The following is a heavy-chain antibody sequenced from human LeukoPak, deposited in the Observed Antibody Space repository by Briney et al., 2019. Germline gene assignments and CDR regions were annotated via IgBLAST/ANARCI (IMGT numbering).Heavy chain of an antibody. J-gene: IGHJ5*02. Sequence: GESLKISCKGSGYSFSNSWIGWVRQMPGKGLEWMGIIYPGDSDTRYSPSFQGQVTISADKSISTAYLQWNSLKASDTAMYYCASSHTMVRGVLLFDPWGQGTLVTVSS. D-gene: IGHD3-10*01. CDR1: GYSFSNSW. V-gene: IGHV5-51*01. CDR3: ASSHTMVRGVLLFDP. CDR2: IYPGDSDT.